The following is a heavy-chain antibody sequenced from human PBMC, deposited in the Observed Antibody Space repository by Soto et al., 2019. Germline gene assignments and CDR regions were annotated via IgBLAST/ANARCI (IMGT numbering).Heavy chain of an antibody. V-gene: IGHV1-18*01. Sequence: ASVKVSCKASGYTFTSSGIGWARRALGQGIEWMGRNSAYRRDTKAAQNCRVRVTMTTDIYTSTGYMELGILRYADTDVYYCARTSGNFWRGYYNFDFWGQGTLVTVSS. D-gene: IGHD3-3*01. CDR1: GYTFTSSG. CDR3: ARTSGNFWRGYYNFDF. J-gene: IGHJ4*02. CDR2: NSAYRRDT.